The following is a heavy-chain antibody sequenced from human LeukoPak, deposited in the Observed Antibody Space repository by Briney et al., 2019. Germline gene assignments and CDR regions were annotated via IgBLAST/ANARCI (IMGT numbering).Heavy chain of an antibody. CDR2: ISGSGVAT. CDR1: GFTFSSYA. V-gene: IGHV3-23*01. D-gene: IGHD6-13*01. CDR3: AKDWGYSTSQGYYFDY. J-gene: IGHJ4*02. Sequence: PGGSLRLSCAASGFTFSSYAVSWVRQAPGKGLEWVSSISGSGVATYSADSVKGRFTISRDNSKNTLYLQMNSLRAEDTAVYYCAKDWGYSTSQGYYFDYWGQGTVATVSS.